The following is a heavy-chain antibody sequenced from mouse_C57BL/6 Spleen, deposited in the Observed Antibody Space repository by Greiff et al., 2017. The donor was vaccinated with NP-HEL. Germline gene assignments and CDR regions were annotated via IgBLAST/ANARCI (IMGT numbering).Heavy chain of an antibody. CDR3: ARSDPYYAMDY. V-gene: IGHV1-4*01. CDR1: GYTFTSYT. J-gene: IGHJ4*01. CDR2: INPSSGYT. Sequence: VQLQQSGAELARPGASVKMSCKASGYTFTSYTMHWVKQRPGQGLEWIGYINPSSGYTKSNQKFKDKATLTADKSASTAYMQLSSLTSEDSAVYYCARSDPYYAMDYWGQGTSVTVSS.